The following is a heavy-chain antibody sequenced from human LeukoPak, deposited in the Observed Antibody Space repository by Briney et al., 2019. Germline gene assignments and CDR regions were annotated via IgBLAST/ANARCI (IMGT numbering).Heavy chain of an antibody. J-gene: IGHJ3*02. CDR3: AREVMAKRRAFDI. CDR2: TSHDEGNK. Sequence: GGSLRLSCAASGFTFSNYAMHWVRQAPGKGLEWVAATSHDEGNKYYADSVKGRFTISRHTSKKTLYLQMNSLRAEDTAVYYCAREVMAKRRAFDIWGQGAVVTVSS. V-gene: IGHV3-30*14. CDR1: GFTFSNYA. D-gene: IGHD5-24*01.